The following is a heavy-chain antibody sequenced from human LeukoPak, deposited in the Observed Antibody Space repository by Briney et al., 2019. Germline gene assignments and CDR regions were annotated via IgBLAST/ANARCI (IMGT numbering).Heavy chain of an antibody. CDR1: GFTFSSYD. J-gene: IGHJ3*02. Sequence: PGGSLRLSCAASGFTFSSYDMHWLRQAPGTGLEGVSAICTARDTYYPGSVTRRFTISRENTKNSLYLQMTNLRAGDTAVYYCARAPIYYGGSRKGDAFISGGQGTMVAVS. V-gene: IGHV3-13*01. D-gene: IGHD3-10*01. CDR2: ICTARDT. CDR3: ARAPIYYGGSRKGDAFIS.